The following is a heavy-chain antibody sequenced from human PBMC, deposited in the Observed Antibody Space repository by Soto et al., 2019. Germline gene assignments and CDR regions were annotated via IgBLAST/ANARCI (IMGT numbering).Heavy chain of an antibody. CDR2: IRSKAYGGTT. V-gene: IGHV3-49*03. J-gene: IGHJ3*02. CDR1: GFTFGDYA. CDR3: TRDIFGVVIILGAFDI. Sequence: GGSLRLSCTASGFTFGDYAMSWFRQAPGKGLEWVGFIRSKAYGGTTEYAASVKGRFTISRDDSKSIAYLQMNSLKTEDTAVYYCTRDIFGVVIILGAFDIWGQGTMVTVSS. D-gene: IGHD3-3*01.